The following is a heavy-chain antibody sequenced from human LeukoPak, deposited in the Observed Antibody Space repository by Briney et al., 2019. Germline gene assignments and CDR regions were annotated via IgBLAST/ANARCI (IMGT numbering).Heavy chain of an antibody. CDR3: ARGSSYMDV. D-gene: IGHD3-10*01. CDR1: GGSFSGYY. CDR2: INHRGST. V-gene: IGHV4-34*01. J-gene: IGHJ6*03. Sequence: SGTLSLTCAVYGGSFSGYYWTWIRQTPGKGLEWIGEINHRGSTNYNPSLESRVTISVDTSKNHFSLDLTSVTAADTAVYYCARGSSYMDVWGKGTTVTVSS.